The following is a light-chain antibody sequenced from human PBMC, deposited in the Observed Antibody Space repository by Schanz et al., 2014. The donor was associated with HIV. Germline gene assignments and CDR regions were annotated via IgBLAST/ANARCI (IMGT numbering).Light chain of an antibody. J-gene: IGLJ3*02. CDR2: EVS. Sequence: QSALTQPASVSGSPGQSITISCTGTRSDVGSYNLVSWYQQHPGKAPKLMIYEVSKRPSGVSNRFSGSKSGNTAYLTVSGLQAGDEADYYCSSYVGKAMVFGGGTKLTVL. V-gene: IGLV2-23*02. CDR1: RSDVGSYNL. CDR3: SSYVGKAMV.